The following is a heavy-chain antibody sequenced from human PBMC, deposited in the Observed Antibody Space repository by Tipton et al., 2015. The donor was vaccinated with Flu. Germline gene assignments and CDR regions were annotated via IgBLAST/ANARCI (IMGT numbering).Heavy chain of an antibody. CDR2: ISYDGSNK. J-gene: IGHJ4*02. CDR3: AKATSYGDYPDY. V-gene: IGHV3-30*18. Sequence: SLRLSCAASGFTFSSYGMHWVRQAPGKGLEWVAVISYDGSNKYYADSVKGRFTISRDNSKNTLYLQMNSLRAEDTAVNYCAKATSYGDYPDYWGQGTLVTVSP. D-gene: IGHD4-17*01. CDR1: GFTFSSYG.